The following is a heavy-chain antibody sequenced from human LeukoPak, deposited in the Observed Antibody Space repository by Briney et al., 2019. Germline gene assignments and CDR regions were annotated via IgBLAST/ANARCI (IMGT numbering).Heavy chain of an antibody. Sequence: PSETLSLTCNVTKDSLNTHYWSWIRQSAETGLEWFGHIYFSGNTKYNPSLESRVTISLDRYNNRFCLSLTSVTAADTLVYFFASAPKINARMASAPAYWFDPWGQGTLVTVSS. D-gene: IGHD5-24*01. CDR3: ASAPKINARMASAPAYWFDP. V-gene: IGHV4-4*08. J-gene: IGHJ5*02. CDR2: IYFSGNT. CDR1: KDSLNTHY.